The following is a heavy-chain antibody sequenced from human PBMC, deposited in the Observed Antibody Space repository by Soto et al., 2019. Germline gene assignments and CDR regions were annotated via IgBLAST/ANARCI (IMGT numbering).Heavy chain of an antibody. CDR2: INSDGSST. J-gene: IGHJ4*02. V-gene: IGHV3-74*01. Sequence: EVQLVESGGGLVQPGGSLRLSCAASGFTFSSYWMHWVRQAPGKGLVWVSRINSDGSSTSYADSVKGRFTISRDNAKNTLYLLMNSLRAEDTAVYYCARERGKAAAVHFDYWGQGTLVTVSS. CDR3: ARERGKAAAVHFDY. CDR1: GFTFSSYW. D-gene: IGHD6-13*01.